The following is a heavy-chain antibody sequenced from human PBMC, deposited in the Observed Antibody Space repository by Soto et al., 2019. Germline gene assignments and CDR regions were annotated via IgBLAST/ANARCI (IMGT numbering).Heavy chain of an antibody. Sequence: EVQLLESGGGLVQPGGSLRVSCAASGFTFSSNAMTWVRQAPGKGLEWVSAISRSDTTYYTDSVKGRFTISRDNSKYTVYLQMNSLRAEDTAVYYCAKLAFSYYFDYWGQGALVTVSS. CDR1: GFTFSSNA. CDR2: ISRSDTT. J-gene: IGHJ4*02. CDR3: AKLAFSYYFDY. V-gene: IGHV3-23*01. D-gene: IGHD3-3*02.